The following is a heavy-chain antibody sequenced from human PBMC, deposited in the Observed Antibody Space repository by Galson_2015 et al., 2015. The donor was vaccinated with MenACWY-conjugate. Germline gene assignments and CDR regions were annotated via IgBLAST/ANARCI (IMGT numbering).Heavy chain of an antibody. D-gene: IGHD4-17*01. Sequence: SETLSLTCSVSGGSISTNNWWHWIRQPPGKGLEWFGEIYHSGGTNYNPSLKSRLTISIDTSKNQFSLKLSSVTAADTAIYYCAKDRGGADVWGQGTTVTVSS. CDR2: IYHSGGT. CDR1: GGSISTNNW. V-gene: IGHV4-4*02. J-gene: IGHJ6*02. CDR3: AKDRGGADV.